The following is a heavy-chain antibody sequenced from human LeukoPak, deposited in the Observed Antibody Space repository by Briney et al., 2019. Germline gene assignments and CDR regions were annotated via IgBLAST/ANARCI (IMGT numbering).Heavy chain of an antibody. CDR3: ARYDYGDQNYFDY. J-gene: IGHJ4*02. V-gene: IGHV4-34*01. CDR2: IYHSGST. Sequence: SETLSLTCAVYGGSFSGYYWSWIRQPPGKGLEWIGYIYHSGSTYYNPSLKSRVTISVDRSKNQFSLKLSSVTAADTAVYYCARYDYGDQNYFDYWGQGTLVTVSS. D-gene: IGHD4-17*01. CDR1: GGSFSGYY.